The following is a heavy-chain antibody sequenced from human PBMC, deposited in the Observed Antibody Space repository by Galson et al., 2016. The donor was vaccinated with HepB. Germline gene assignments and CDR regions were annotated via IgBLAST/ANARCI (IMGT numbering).Heavy chain of an antibody. J-gene: IGHJ4*02. CDR1: GFNFNDYG. Sequence: SVKVSCKASGFNFNDYGIHWVRQAPGQGLEWMGWISAYNGDIRYAERLQGRVTMKTDTSTSTTYIELRSLRSDDTAVYYCARSSSGWFASDYWGQGTLITVSS. CDR3: ARSSSGWFASDY. V-gene: IGHV1-18*01. CDR2: ISAYNGDI. D-gene: IGHD6-19*01.